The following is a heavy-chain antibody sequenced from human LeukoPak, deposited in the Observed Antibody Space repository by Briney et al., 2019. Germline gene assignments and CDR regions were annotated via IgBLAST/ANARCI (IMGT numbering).Heavy chain of an antibody. CDR3: GEIQTGNKFDY. J-gene: IGHJ4*02. V-gene: IGHV3-23*01. CDR1: GFTFSSYA. Sequence: GGSLRLSCAASGFTFSSYAMSWVRQAPGKGLEWVSAISGSGGSTYYADSVKGRFTISRDNSKNTLYLQMNSLRDEDTAVYYCGEIQTGNKFDYWGQGTLVTVSS. D-gene: IGHD1-1*01. CDR2: ISGSGGST.